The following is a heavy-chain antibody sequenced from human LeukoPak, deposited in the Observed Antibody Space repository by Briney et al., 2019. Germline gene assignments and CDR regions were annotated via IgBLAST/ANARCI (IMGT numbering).Heavy chain of an antibody. CDR1: GGTFSSYA. J-gene: IGHJ5*02. CDR3: ARDRHSVVTPIGNWFDP. Sequence: GASVKVSCKASGGTFSSYAISWVRQAPGQGLEWMGRIIPILGIADYAQKFQGRVTITADKSTSTAYMELSSLRSEDTAVYYCARDRHSVVTPIGNWFDPWGQGTLVTVSS. CDR2: IIPILGIA. V-gene: IGHV1-69*04. D-gene: IGHD4-23*01.